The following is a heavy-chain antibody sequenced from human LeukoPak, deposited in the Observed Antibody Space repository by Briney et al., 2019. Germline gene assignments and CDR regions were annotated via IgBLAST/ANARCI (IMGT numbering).Heavy chain of an antibody. CDR2: VSYSGST. V-gene: IGHV4-59*12. Sequence: SETLSLTCTVSGGSISSYYWSWIRQPPGKGLEWIGYVSYSGSTNYNPSLKSRVTISVDKSKNQFSLKVSSVTAADTAVYYCARVKDPGGYYYYYYMDIWGKGNTVTVSS. CDR1: GGSISSYY. CDR3: ARVKDPGGYYYYYYMDI. J-gene: IGHJ6*03. D-gene: IGHD3-16*01.